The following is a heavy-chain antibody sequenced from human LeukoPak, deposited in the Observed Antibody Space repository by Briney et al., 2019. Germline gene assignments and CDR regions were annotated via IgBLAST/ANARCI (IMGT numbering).Heavy chain of an antibody. V-gene: IGHV3-15*01. D-gene: IGHD3-22*01. CDR3: TTEAYYYDSGAIKYFDY. CDR1: GFTFSNAW. Sequence: GGSLRLSCAASGFTFSNAWMSWVRQAPGKGLEWVGRIKSKTDGGATQYAAPVKGRFTISRDDSKNTLYLQMNSLKTEDTAVYYCTTEAYYYDSGAIKYFDYWGQGTLVTVSS. J-gene: IGHJ4*02. CDR2: IKSKTDGGAT.